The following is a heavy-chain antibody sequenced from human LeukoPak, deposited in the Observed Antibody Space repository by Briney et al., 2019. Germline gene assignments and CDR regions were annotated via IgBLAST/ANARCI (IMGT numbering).Heavy chain of an antibody. V-gene: IGHV3-7*01. J-gene: IGHJ3*02. CDR3: ARVGVLDDAFDI. CDR1: GFTFSSYA. D-gene: IGHD1-1*01. CDR2: IKQDGSEK. Sequence: GGSLRLSCAASGFTFSSYAMSWVRQAPGKGLEWVANIKQDGSEKYYVDSVKGRFTISRDNAKNSLYLQMNSLRAEDTAVYYCARVGVLDDAFDIWGQGTMVTVSS.